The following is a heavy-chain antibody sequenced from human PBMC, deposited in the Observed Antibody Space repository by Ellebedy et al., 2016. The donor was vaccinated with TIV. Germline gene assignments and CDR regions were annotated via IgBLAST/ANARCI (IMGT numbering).Heavy chain of an antibody. J-gene: IGHJ4*02. V-gene: IGHV3-53*01. CDR1: GFTVSTTY. CDR3: ATLGSGGSISVAEYYFDS. D-gene: IGHD6-19*01. Sequence: GESLKISCAASGFTVSTTYMNWVRQAPGKGLEWVSVIYSDGTTYYAASVKGRFTISRDNSKNTLYLQMNSLRAEDTAVYYCATLGSGGSISVAEYYFDSWGRGTLVTVSS. CDR2: IYSDGTT.